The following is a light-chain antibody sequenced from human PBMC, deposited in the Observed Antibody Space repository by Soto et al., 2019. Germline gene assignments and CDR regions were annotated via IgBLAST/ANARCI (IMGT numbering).Light chain of an antibody. Sequence: DIQRTQSPSSLSASLGDRVPITCRASQSISSYLNWYQQKPGKAPKLLIYAASSLQSGVPSRFSGSGSGTEFTLTISSLQPDDFATYYCQHYNSYSEAFGQGTKVDI. CDR2: AAS. V-gene: IGKV1-39*01. J-gene: IGKJ1*01. CDR3: QHYNSYSEA. CDR1: QSISSY.